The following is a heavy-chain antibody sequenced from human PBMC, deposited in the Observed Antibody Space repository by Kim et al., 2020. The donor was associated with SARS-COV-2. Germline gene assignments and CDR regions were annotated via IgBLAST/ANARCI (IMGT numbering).Heavy chain of an antibody. CDR1: GYTFTSYG. V-gene: IGHV1-18*04. J-gene: IGHJ5*02. D-gene: IGHD3-3*01. Sequence: ASVKVSCKASGYTFTSYGISWVRQAPGQGLEWMGWISAYNGNTNYAQKLQGRVTMTTDTSTSTAYMELRSLRSDDTAVYYCARGDLYYDFWSGAPFDPWGQGTLVTVSS. CDR2: ISAYNGNT. CDR3: ARGDLYYDFWSGAPFDP.